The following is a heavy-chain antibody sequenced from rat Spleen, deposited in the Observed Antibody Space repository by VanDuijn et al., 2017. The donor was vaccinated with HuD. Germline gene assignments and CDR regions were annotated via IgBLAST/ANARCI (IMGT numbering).Heavy chain of an antibody. D-gene: IGHD5-1*01. J-gene: IGHJ3*01. V-gene: IGHV5-25*01. CDR2: ISTGGTNT. Sequence: EVQLVESGGGLVQPGRSLKLSCTASGFTYSNYVMAWVRQAPTKGLEWVTSISTGGTNTYYRDSVKGRFTISRDNAKSTLYLQMNSLRSEDTATYYCARPLGGFAYWGQGTLVTVSS. CDR1: GFTYSNYV. CDR3: ARPLGGFAY.